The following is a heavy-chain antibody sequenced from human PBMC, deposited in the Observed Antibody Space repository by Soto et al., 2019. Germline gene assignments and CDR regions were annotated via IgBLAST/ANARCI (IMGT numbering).Heavy chain of an antibody. CDR2: IIPICGTA. CDR1: GGTFRNYA. CDR3: ARPLEMDTIYRSYLFY. Sequence: QVQLVQSGAEVKKPGSSVKVSCKASGGTFRNYAINWVRQAPGQGLEWMGGIIPICGTANYAQKFQGRVTITEDESTSTAYLDLSSMRAEDTAVDYCARPLEMDTIYRSYLFYWGQGTLVTFSS. J-gene: IGHJ4*02. V-gene: IGHV1-69*01. D-gene: IGHD5-18*01.